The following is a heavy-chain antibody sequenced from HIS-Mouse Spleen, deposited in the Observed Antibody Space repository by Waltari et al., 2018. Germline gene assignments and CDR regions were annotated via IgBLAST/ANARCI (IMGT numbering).Heavy chain of an antibody. V-gene: IGHV3-30*18. D-gene: IGHD1-26*01. CDR1: GFTFSSYG. Sequence: QVQLVESGGGVVQPGRSLRLSCAASGFTFSSYGMHWVRQAPGRGLEWVAVISYDGSNKYYADSVKGLFTISRDNSKNTLYLQMDSLRAEDTAVYYCAKDRGSQFDYWGQGTLVTVSS. CDR2: ISYDGSNK. J-gene: IGHJ4*02. CDR3: AKDRGSQFDY.